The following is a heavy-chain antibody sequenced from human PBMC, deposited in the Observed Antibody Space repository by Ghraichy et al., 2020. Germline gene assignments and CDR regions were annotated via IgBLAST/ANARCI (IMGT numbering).Heavy chain of an antibody. CDR3: AREGRYGTIYFYYMDV. Sequence: WGSLRLSCAASGFTFSDYYMTWIRQAPGKGLEWVSYISKSSSTIYYADSVKGRFTISRDNAKNSLYLQMNSLRAEDTAVYYCAREGRYGTIYFYYMDVWGKGTTVTVSS. J-gene: IGHJ6*03. CDR2: ISKSSSTI. D-gene: IGHD4-17*01. V-gene: IGHV3-11*04. CDR1: GFTFSDYY.